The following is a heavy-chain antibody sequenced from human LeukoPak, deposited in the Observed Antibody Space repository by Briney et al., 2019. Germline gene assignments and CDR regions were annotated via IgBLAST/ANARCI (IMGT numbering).Heavy chain of an antibody. CDR2: IYYTGST. CDR1: GGSMFSYY. CDR3: PSSYMGMTTISFHS. D-gene: IGHD3-9*01. J-gene: IGHJ4*02. Sequence: SETLSLTCSVSGGSMFSYYWSWIRQPPGKGLEWVGYIYYTGSTNYNPSLKSRVTISLDTSKKQFSLKLSSVTAADTAVYYCPSSYMGMTTISFHSWGQGTLITVSS. V-gene: IGHV4-59*01.